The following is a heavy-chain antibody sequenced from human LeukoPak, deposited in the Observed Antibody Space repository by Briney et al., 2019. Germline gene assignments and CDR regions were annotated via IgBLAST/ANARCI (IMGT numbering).Heavy chain of an antibody. Sequence: GGSLRLSCAASGFTFSTYGMTWVRQAPGKGLEWVSVIHSGGSTYYADSVKGRFTISRDTSKNMLYLQMNSLRPEDTALYYCARDKKRNSYGHNYYGMDVWGQGTTVTVSS. J-gene: IGHJ6*02. D-gene: IGHD5-18*01. CDR1: GFTFSTYG. V-gene: IGHV3-66*02. CDR2: IHSGGST. CDR3: ARDKKRNSYGHNYYGMDV.